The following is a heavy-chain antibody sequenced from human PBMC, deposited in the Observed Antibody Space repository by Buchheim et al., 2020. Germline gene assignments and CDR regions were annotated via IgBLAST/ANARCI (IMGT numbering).Heavy chain of an antibody. CDR1: GDSITSYY. D-gene: IGHD2-21*02. CDR2: IYNSGST. CDR3: ARDRGDGGTIDY. J-gene: IGHJ4*02. Sequence: QVQLQESGPGLVKPSETLSLTCTVSGDSITSYYWSWIRQPPGKGLEWIGYIYNSGSTNYNPSLKSRVTISVDSSTNQLSLKLSSVTAADTAVYFCARDRGDGGTIDYWGQGTL. V-gene: IGHV4-59*01.